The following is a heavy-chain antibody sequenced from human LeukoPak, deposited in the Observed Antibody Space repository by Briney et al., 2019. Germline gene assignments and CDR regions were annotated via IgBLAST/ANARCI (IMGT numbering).Heavy chain of an antibody. J-gene: IGHJ4*02. CDR3: AREVAY. CDR1: GYSISSGYF. Sequence: SETLSLTCTVSGYSISSGYFWGWIRQSPGKGLDWIGIIYHSGSTYYNPSLKSRVTISVDTSKNQFSLKLTSVTAADTAVYYCAREVAYWGQGILVTVSS. V-gene: IGHV4-38-2*02. CDR2: IYHSGST.